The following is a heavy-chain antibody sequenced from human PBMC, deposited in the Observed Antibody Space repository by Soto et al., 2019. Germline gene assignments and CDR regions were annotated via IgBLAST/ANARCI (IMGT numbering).Heavy chain of an antibody. CDR3: ASDAAAGLKF. Sequence: EVQLVESGGGLVQPGGSLRLSCAVSGITFRNYWMHWIRQAPGKGLVWVSHINSDASIINYADSVKGRFTISRDNVRNTHYLQMNSVRVDDTAIYYCASDAAAGLKFWGQGTLVTVSS. D-gene: IGHD6-13*01. J-gene: IGHJ4*02. CDR1: GITFRNYW. CDR2: INSDASII. V-gene: IGHV3-74*01.